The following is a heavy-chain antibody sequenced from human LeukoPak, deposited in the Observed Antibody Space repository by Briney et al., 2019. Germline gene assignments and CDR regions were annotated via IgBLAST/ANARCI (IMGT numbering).Heavy chain of an antibody. CDR2: IKQDGSEK. D-gene: IGHD2-8*01. CDR1: GFTFSSYW. CDR3: AKDNGLDDY. J-gene: IGHJ4*02. V-gene: IGHV3-7*01. Sequence: GGSLRLSCAASGFTFSSYWMSWVRQAPGKGLEWVANIKQDGSEKYYVDSVKGRFTISRDNSKNTLYLQMNSLRAEDTAVYYCAKDNGLDDYWGQGTLVTVSS.